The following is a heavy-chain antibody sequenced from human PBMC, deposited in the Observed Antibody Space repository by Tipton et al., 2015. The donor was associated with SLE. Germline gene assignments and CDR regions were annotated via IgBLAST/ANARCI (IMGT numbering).Heavy chain of an antibody. Sequence: SLRLSCAASGFTFTTSWMSWVRQAPGKGLEWVANINPDGSEKYYVDSVKGRFTIFRDNAEKSLYLQMNSLRVEDTAIYYCARGGTVCGQGTTVTVSS. CDR1: GFTFTTSW. CDR2: INPDGSEK. V-gene: IGHV3-7*01. CDR3: ARGGTV. J-gene: IGHJ6*02. D-gene: IGHD1-26*01.